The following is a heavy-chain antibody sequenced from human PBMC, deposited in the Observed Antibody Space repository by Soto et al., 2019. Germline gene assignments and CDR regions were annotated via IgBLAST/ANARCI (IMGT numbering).Heavy chain of an antibody. CDR2: IIPIFGTA. CDR1: GGTFSSYA. V-gene: IGHV1-69*12. CDR3: ARGPNTYYYGSGSYLSYYFDY. D-gene: IGHD3-10*01. J-gene: IGHJ4*02. Sequence: QVQLVQSGAEVKKPGSSVKVSCKASGGTFSSYAISWVRQAPGQGLEWMGGIIPIFGTANYAQKFQGRVTITADESTSTAYMELSSLRSEDTAVYYCARGPNTYYYGSGSYLSYYFDYWGQGTLVTVSS.